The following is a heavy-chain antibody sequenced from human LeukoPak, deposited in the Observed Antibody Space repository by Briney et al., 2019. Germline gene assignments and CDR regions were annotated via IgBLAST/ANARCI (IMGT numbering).Heavy chain of an antibody. CDR2: MSLNSGSI. CDR3: PKDMGHDGYNAFDY. J-gene: IGHJ4*02. Sequence: GRSLRLSCAASGFTFDDYAMHWVRQAPGKGPEWVSGMSLNSGSIGYADSLKDRFTIPRDNAKNPLYLQMNSLRAEATALYYCPKDMGHDGYNAFDYWGQGTLVTVSS. D-gene: IGHD5-24*01. CDR1: GFTFDDYA. V-gene: IGHV3-9*01.